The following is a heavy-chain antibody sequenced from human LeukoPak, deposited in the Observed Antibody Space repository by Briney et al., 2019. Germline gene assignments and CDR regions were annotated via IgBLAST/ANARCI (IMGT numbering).Heavy chain of an antibody. CDR1: GGSISSGGYY. V-gene: IGHV4-31*03. J-gene: IGHJ4*02. CDR3: ATTLKIAAHSYFDY. D-gene: IGHD6-6*01. CDR2: IYYSGST. Sequence: SETLSLTCTVSGGSISSGGYYWSWIRQHPGKGLEWIGYIYYSGSTYYNPSLKSRVTISVDTSKNQFSLKLSSVTAADTAVYYCATTLKIAAHSYFDYWGQGTLVTVSS.